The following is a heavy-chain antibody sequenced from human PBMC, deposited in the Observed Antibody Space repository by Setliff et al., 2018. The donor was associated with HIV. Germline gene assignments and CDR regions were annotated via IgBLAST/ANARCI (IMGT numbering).Heavy chain of an antibody. CDR1: GFTVSSNY. CDR2: SWFDGSKE. V-gene: IGHV3-33*08. J-gene: IGHJ4*02. D-gene: IGHD3-22*01. Sequence: GGSLRLSCAASGFTVSSNYMSWVRQAPGKGLEWVALSWFDGSKEYYADSVKGRFTISRDKNAVYLQMNNVRVDDTGVYYCARDLSYSSDWPGYWGQGTLVTVSS. CDR3: ARDLSYSSDWPGY.